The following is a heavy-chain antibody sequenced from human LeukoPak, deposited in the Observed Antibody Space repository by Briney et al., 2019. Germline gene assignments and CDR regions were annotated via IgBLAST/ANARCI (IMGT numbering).Heavy chain of an antibody. V-gene: IGHV3-7*01. D-gene: IGHD3-16*01. J-gene: IGHJ4*02. CDR3: ARDRPFGGVLDFDY. Sequence: GGSLRLSCAASGFTFSRYWMSWVRQAPGKGLEWVAKIKEDGSEKYYVDSVKGRFTISRDNAKNSLYLQMNSLRAEDTAVYYCARDRPFGGVLDFDYWGQGTLVTVSS. CDR1: GFTFSRYW. CDR2: IKEDGSEK.